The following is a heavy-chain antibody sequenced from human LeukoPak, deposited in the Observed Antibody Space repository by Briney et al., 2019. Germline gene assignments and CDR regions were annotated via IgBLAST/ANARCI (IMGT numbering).Heavy chain of an antibody. CDR1: GYTFTGYY. D-gene: IGHD3-22*01. J-gene: IGHJ4*02. Sequence: ASVKVSCKASGYTFTGYYMHWVRQAPGQGLEWMGWINPNSGGTNYAQKLQGRVTMTTDTSTSTAYMELRSLRSDDTAVYYCARGPPHYYDSSGYMNYWGQGTLVTVPS. V-gene: IGHV1-2*02. CDR3: ARGPPHYYDSSGYMNY. CDR2: INPNSGGT.